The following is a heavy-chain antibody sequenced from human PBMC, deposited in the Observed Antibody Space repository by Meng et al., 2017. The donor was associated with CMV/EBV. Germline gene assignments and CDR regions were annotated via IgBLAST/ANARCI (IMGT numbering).Heavy chain of an antibody. Sequence: GESLKISCAASGFTFSSYALSWVRQAPGKGLEWVSVIYSGGSSTYYADSVKGQFTISRDNSKNTLYLQMNSLRAEDTAVYYCAKDHRDFWSGYTTGWFDPWGQGTLVTVSS. CDR1: GFTFSSYA. J-gene: IGHJ5*02. D-gene: IGHD3-3*01. V-gene: IGHV3-23*03. CDR2: IYSGGSST. CDR3: AKDHRDFWSGYTTGWFDP.